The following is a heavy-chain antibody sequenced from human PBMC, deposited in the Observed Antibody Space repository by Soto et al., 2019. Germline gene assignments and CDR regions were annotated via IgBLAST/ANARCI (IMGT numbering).Heavy chain of an antibody. J-gene: IGHJ6*02. CDR3: ARIMSVAEQWLAYYYYGMDV. CDR1: GFTFSSYG. Sequence: GGSLRLSCAVSGFTFSSYGIHWVRQAPGKGLEWVAVISFDGINQYYADSVKGRFTISRDNAKNSLYLQMNSLRAEDTAVYYCARIMSVAEQWLAYYYYGMDVWGQGTTVTVSS. CDR2: ISFDGINQ. D-gene: IGHD6-19*01. V-gene: IGHV3-30*03.